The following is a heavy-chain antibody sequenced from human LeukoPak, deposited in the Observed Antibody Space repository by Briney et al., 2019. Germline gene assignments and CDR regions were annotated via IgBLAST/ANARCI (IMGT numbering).Heavy chain of an antibody. D-gene: IGHD6-6*01. CDR1: GFPFSSYA. CDR2: ISGGGASR. Sequence: KSGGSLRLSCSASGFPFSSYAMHWVRQAPGKGLEWVSGISGGGASRYYADSVKGRFTISRDNSKNTVYVQMNSLRAEDTAVYYCARDPGIAARLFRGDYWGPGTLVTVSS. V-gene: IGHV3-23*01. CDR3: ARDPGIAARLFRGDY. J-gene: IGHJ4*02.